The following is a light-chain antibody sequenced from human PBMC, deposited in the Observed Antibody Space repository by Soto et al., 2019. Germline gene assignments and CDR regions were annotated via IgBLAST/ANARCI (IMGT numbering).Light chain of an antibody. Sequence: QSVLTQPPSVSAAPGQKVTISCSGSSYNIGNNHVAWYQVLPGTAPKLLIYEKNQRPSGIPDRFSGSKSDTSATLGITGLQTGDEADYYCGTWDSSLSAWVFGGGTKLTVL. V-gene: IGLV1-51*01. CDR3: GTWDSSLSAWV. J-gene: IGLJ3*02. CDR2: EKN. CDR1: SYNIGNNH.